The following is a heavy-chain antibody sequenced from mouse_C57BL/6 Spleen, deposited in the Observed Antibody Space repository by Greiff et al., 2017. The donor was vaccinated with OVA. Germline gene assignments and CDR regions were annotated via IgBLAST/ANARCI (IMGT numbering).Heavy chain of an antibody. CDR1: GYAFSSSW. CDR2: IYPGDGDT. Sequence: QVQLKQSGPELVKPGASVKISCKASGYAFSSSWMNWVKQRPGKGLEWIGRIYPGDGDTNYNGKFKGKATLTADKSSSTAYMQRSSLTSEDSAVYFWAKSYYGSSPFAYWGQGNLVTGSA. V-gene: IGHV1-82*01. D-gene: IGHD1-1*01. CDR3: AKSYYGSSPFAY. J-gene: IGHJ3*01.